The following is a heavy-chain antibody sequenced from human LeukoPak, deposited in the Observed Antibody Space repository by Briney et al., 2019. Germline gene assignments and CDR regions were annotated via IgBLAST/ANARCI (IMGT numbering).Heavy chain of an antibody. Sequence: TGGSLRLSCAASGFNFSSYNMNRVRQAPGKGLEWVSSSSSSSSYKYYADSVKGRFTISRDNAKNTLYLQMNSLRAEDTAVYYCAKGYSSSWVFDYWGQGTLVTVSS. CDR3: AKGYSSSWVFDY. CDR2: SSSSSSYK. V-gene: IGHV3-21*01. CDR1: GFNFSSYN. J-gene: IGHJ4*02. D-gene: IGHD6-13*01.